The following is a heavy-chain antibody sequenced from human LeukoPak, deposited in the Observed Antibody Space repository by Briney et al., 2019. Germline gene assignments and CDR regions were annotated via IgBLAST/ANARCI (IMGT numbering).Heavy chain of an antibody. CDR1: GFTFSGSG. Sequence: GGSLRLSCAASGFTFSGSGMHWVRQAPGKGLEWVAVIWYDGSEKYYVDSVKGRFTISRDNSKNMLYLQMNSLRAEDTAVYYCAKSHWSGSSWYLSYFDYWGQGTLVTVSS. D-gene: IGHD6-13*01. CDR3: AKSHWSGSSWYLSYFDY. CDR2: IWYDGSEK. V-gene: IGHV3-33*06. J-gene: IGHJ4*02.